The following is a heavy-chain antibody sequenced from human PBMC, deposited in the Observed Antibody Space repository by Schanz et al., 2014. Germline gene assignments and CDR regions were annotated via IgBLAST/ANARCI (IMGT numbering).Heavy chain of an antibody. CDR1: GFTFSSNS. D-gene: IGHD2-21*02. V-gene: IGHV3-21*01. CDR2: ISSRSSHI. J-gene: IGHJ4*02. Sequence: EVQLVESGGGLVQPGGSLRLSCAASGFTFSSNSMNWVRQAPGKGLEWVSSISSRSSHIYYADSVKGRFTVSRDNAKNSVYLQMNGLRVEDTAVYYCVRERTNYGGNSYFFDHWGQGTLVTVSS. CDR3: VRERTNYGGNSYFFDH.